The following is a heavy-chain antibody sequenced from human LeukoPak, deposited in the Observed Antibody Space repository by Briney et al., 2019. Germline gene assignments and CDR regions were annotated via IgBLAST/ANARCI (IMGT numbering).Heavy chain of an antibody. J-gene: IGHJ5*02. V-gene: IGHV5-51*01. CDR2: IYPGDSDT. CDR3: ARQQFVQVENWFDP. D-gene: IGHD1-1*01. Sequence: GESLKISCKASGYSFTSYWIGWVRQMPGKGLDWRGIIYPGDSDTRYSPSFEGQVTISADKSISTAYLQWSSLKASDTAMYYCARQQFVQVENWFDPWGQGTLVTVSS. CDR1: GYSFTSYW.